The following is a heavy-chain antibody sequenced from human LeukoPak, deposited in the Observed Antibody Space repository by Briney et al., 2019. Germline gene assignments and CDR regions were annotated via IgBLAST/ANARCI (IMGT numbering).Heavy chain of an antibody. V-gene: IGHV6-1*01. CDR1: GDSVSSNSAA. CDR2: TYYRSKWYN. Sequence: SQTLSLTCAISGDSVSSNSAAWHWIRQSPSRGLEWLGRTYYRSKWYNDYAVSVKSRITINPDTSKNQFSLQLNSVTPEDTALYYCAREPYSSSWEYYYYYYGMDVWGQGTTVTVSS. D-gene: IGHD6-13*01. CDR3: AREPYSSSWEYYYYYYGMDV. J-gene: IGHJ6*02.